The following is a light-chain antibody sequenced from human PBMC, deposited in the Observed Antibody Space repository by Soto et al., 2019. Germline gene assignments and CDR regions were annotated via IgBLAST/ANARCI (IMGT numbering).Light chain of an antibody. J-gene: IGKJ3*01. V-gene: IGKV3-20*01. CDR1: QNVYINS. CDR3: QQYGVPPLT. Sequence: EIVLTQSPGTLSLSPGERVTLSCRASQNVYINSLAWYQQKPGQTPRLLIYGASTRAAAVPDRFSGSGSGTDFALSIDGLEPEDFAIYYCQQYGVPPLTFGPGTKVDIK. CDR2: GAS.